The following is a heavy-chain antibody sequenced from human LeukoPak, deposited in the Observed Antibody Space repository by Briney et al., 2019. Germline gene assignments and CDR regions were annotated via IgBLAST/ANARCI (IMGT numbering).Heavy chain of an antibody. D-gene: IGHD3-10*01. CDR2: IKEDGSQK. J-gene: IGHJ4*02. V-gene: IGHV3-7*03. CDR3: AGDRGYLQFDY. Sequence: GGSLRLSCSASGLTFSRRWMSWVRQTPGKGLEWVANIKEDGSQKYYADSVMGRFTISRDNAENSLYLQLNSLRAEDTAMYYCAGDRGYLQFDYWGQGTLVTVSS. CDR1: GLTFSRRW.